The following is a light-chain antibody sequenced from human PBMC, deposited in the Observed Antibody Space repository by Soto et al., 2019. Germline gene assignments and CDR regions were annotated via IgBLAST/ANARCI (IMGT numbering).Light chain of an antibody. J-gene: IGKJ1*01. V-gene: IGKV1-17*01. CDR2: SSS. CDR3: LQHHSSPHK. CDR1: QGIRND. Sequence: ETHLSQAQVSLRPPFRHRGTFTFRASQGIRNDLGWYQQKPGKAPKRLIYSSSNLQSGVPSRFSGSGSGTEFILTISSLQPEDSATYYCLQHHSSPHKFGQGTKVE.